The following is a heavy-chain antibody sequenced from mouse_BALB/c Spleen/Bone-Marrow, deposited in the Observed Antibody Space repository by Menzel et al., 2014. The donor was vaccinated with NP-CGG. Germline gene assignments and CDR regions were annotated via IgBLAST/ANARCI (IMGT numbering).Heavy chain of an antibody. D-gene: IGHD2-3*01. J-gene: IGHJ1*01. CDR3: ARAGYDGYPWYFDV. Sequence: VQLQQSGGGLVQPGGSRKLSCAASGFTFXDYGMAWVRQAPGKGPEWVAFISNLAYSIYYADTVTGRFTISRENAKNTLYLEISSLRSEDSAMYYCARAGYDGYPWYFDVWGAGTTVTVSS. CDR1: GFTFXDYG. CDR2: ISNLAYSI. V-gene: IGHV5-15*02.